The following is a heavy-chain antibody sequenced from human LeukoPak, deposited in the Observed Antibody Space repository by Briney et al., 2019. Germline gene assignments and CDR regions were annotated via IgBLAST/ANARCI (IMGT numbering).Heavy chain of an antibody. CDR2: TYYRSNWIN. CDR1: GDTIFSNTAA. D-gene: IGHD2-15*01. V-gene: IGHV6-1*01. Sequence: SQTLSLTCVISGDTIFSNTAAWNWIRQSPSRGLEWLGRTYYRSNWINEYALSVKGRITINADSSKNQFSLHLNSVTTEDTAVYFCSRDDEGRRYDYWGQGTQVTVSS. J-gene: IGHJ4*02. CDR3: SRDDEGRRYDY.